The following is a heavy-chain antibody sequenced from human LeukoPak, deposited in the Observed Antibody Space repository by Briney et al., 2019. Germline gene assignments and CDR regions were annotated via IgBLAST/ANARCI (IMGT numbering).Heavy chain of an antibody. Sequence: SGGSLRLSCTASGFMFTSFSMTWVRQAPGKGLEWVSSISSTSHYVYYADSVKGRFTVSRDNAKNSLYLQMESLRDEDTAVYYCVTDRLRFDTWGQGTLVTVSS. CDR2: ISSTSHYV. V-gene: IGHV3-21*04. J-gene: IGHJ5*02. CDR3: VTDRLRFDT. CDR1: GFMFTSFS.